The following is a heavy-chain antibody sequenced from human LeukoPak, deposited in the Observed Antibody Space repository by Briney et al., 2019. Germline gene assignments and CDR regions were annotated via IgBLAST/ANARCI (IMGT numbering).Heavy chain of an antibody. CDR2: ISAYNGNT. CDR3: RSGWYGSGTDY. D-gene: IGHD6-19*01. V-gene: IGHV1-18*01. CDR1: GYTFTSYC. Sequence: ASVKVSCKASGYTFTSYCISWVRQAPGQGLEWMGWISAYNGNTNYAQKLQGRVTMTTDTSTSTAYMELRSLRYDDTAVYYCRSGWYGSGTDYWGQGTLVTVSS. J-gene: IGHJ4*02.